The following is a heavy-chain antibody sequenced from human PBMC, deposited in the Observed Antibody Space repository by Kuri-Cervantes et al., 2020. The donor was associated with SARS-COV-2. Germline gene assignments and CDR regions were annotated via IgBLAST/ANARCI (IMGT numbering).Heavy chain of an antibody. D-gene: IGHD2-15*01. CDR1: GFTFSSYG. J-gene: IGHJ3*02. V-gene: IGHV3-48*01. Sequence: ETLSLTCAASGFTFSSYGMHWVRQAPGKGLEWVSWISRGGSSVYYVDSVKGRFTISRDDGKNSVFLQMDGLRAEDAALYYCVRDDIFAFDIWGQGTMVTVSS. CDR3: VRDDIFAFDI. CDR2: ISRGGSSV.